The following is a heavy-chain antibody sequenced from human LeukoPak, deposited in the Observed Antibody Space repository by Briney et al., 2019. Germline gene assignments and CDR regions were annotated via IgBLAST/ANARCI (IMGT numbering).Heavy chain of an antibody. D-gene: IGHD4-17*01. CDR2: IRDDGSTR. Sequence: GGSLRLSCAASGFTFSRYGLHWVRQAPGKGLEWVAFIRDDGSTRYYADSVKGRFTISRDNAKNSLYLQMNSLRVEDTAVYYCARDYYGDYFSDYWGQGTLVTVSS. J-gene: IGHJ4*02. CDR1: GFTFSRYG. CDR3: ARDYYGDYFSDY. V-gene: IGHV3-30*02.